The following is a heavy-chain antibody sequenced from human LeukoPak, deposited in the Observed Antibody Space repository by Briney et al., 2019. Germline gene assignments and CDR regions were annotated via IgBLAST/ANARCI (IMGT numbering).Heavy chain of an antibody. J-gene: IGHJ4*02. CDR3: ARRGITGTTLFDY. CDR1: GGSFSGYY. Sequence: SETLSLTCAVYGGSFSGYYWSWIRQPPGKGLEWIGSIYYSGSTYYNPSLKSRVTISVDTSKNQFSLKLSSVTAADTAVYYCARRGITGTTLFDYWGQGTLVTVSS. D-gene: IGHD1-20*01. CDR2: IYYSGST. V-gene: IGHV4-34*01.